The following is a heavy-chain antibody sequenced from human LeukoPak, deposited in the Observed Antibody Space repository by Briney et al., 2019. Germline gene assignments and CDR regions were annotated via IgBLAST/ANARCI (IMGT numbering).Heavy chain of an antibody. CDR3: GKTDIYFNPIDY. D-gene: IGHD3-9*01. V-gene: IGHV4-34*01. Sequence: SETLSLTCAVYGGSFSGYYWSWIRQPPGKGLEWIGEINHSGSTNYNPSLKSRVTISMDYSKNQFSLKLTSVTAADTAIYYCGKTDIYFNPIDYWGPGSLVTVSA. CDR2: INHSGST. CDR1: GGSFSGYY. J-gene: IGHJ4*02.